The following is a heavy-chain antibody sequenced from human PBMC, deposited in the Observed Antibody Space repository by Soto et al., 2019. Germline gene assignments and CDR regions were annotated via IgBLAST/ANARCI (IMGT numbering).Heavy chain of an antibody. CDR1: GFSFSDYY. CDR3: TRDLGYCSGGSCYPGLTFDF. CDR2: ITSSGGTI. D-gene: IGHD2-15*01. V-gene: IGHV3-11*01. Sequence: QVYLVESGGGLVKPGGSLRLSCAASGFSFSDYYMNWIRQAPGKGLEWVSYITSSGGTIYYADSVKGRFTISRANAKNSLYLQLNSLRAEDTAVYYCTRDLGYCSGGSCYPGLTFDFWGQGTLVTVSS. J-gene: IGHJ4*02.